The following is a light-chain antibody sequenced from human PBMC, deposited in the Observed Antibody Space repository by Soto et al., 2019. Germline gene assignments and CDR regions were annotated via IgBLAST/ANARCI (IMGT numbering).Light chain of an antibody. Sequence: QSALTQPASVSGSPGQSITISCTGTSSDVGNYNYVSWYQQHPAKAPKLMIFEVSNRPSGISSRFSGSKSGNTASLTISGLQAEDEADYYCSSYTSSSNDVFGTGTKLTVL. V-gene: IGLV2-14*01. CDR2: EVS. J-gene: IGLJ1*01. CDR3: SSYTSSSNDV. CDR1: SSDVGNYNY.